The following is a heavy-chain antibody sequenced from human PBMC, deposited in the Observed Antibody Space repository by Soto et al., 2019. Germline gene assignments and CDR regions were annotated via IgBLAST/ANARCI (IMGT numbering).Heavy chain of an antibody. V-gene: IGHV1-58*01. Sequence: SVKVSCTASGFTFTSSAVQWVRQARGQRLEWIGWIVVGSGNTNYAQKFQERVTITRDMSTSTAYMELSSLRSKDTAVYYCAAGGSEITIFGVVINPRYVYYYGMDVWGQGTTVTVSS. CDR2: IVVGSGNT. J-gene: IGHJ6*02. CDR1: GFTFTSSA. CDR3: AAGGSEITIFGVVINPRYVYYYGMDV. D-gene: IGHD3-3*01.